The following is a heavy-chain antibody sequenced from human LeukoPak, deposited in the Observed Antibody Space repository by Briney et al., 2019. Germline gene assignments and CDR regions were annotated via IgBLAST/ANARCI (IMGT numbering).Heavy chain of an antibody. CDR1: GFTFSSYW. CDR3: ARVPKWELLDAFDI. V-gene: IGHV3-74*01. D-gene: IGHD1-26*01. Sequence: GGSLRLSCAASGFTFSSYWMHWVRQAPGKGLVWVSRINSDGSSTSYADSVKGRFTVSRDNANTTLYLQMNSLRAEDTAVYYCARVPKWELLDAFDIWGQGTMVTVSS. J-gene: IGHJ3*02. CDR2: INSDGSST.